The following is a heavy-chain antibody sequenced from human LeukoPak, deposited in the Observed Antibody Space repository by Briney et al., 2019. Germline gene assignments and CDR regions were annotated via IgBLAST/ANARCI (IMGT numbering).Heavy chain of an antibody. CDR1: GGSISSSSYS. V-gene: IGHV4-39*01. CDR3: ARLRIDFWSGYAHPYFDY. J-gene: IGHJ4*02. D-gene: IGHD3-3*01. Sequence: KPSETLSLTCTVSGGSISSSSYSWGWIRQPQGQGLEWIGSIYYSGTTYYNPSLKSRVTISVDTSKIQFSLMLSSVAATDTAVYFCARLRIDFWSGYAHPYFDYWGQGTLVTVSS. CDR2: IYYSGTT.